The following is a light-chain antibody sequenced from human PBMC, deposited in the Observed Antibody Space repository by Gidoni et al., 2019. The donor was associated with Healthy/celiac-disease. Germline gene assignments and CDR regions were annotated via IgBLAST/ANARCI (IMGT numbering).Light chain of an antibody. CDR1: QGGSSY. CDR2: DAS. V-gene: IGKV3-11*01. CDR3: QQRSNWPPEFT. Sequence: EIVLTQSPATLSLSPGERATLSCRASQGGSSYLAWYQQKPGQAPRLLIYDASNRATGIPARFSGSGSGTDFTLTISSLEPEDFAVYYCQQRSNWPPEFTFGPGTKVDIK. J-gene: IGKJ3*01.